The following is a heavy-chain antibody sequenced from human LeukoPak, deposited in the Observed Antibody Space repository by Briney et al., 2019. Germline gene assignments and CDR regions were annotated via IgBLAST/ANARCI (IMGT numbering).Heavy chain of an antibody. V-gene: IGHV3-23*01. CDR1: GFTFSSYA. CDR2: ISGSGGST. CDR3: ARDRRDSSGKFPNDAFDI. J-gene: IGHJ3*02. D-gene: IGHD6-19*01. Sequence: GGSLRLSCAASGFTFSSYAMSWVRQAPGKGLEWVSAISGSGGSTYYADSVKGRFTISRDNAKNSLYLQMNSLRPEDTAVYYCARDRRDSSGKFPNDAFDIWGQGTMVTVSS.